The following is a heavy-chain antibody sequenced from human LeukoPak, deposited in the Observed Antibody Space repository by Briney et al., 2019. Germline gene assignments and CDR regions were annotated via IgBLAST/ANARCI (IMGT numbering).Heavy chain of an antibody. Sequence: PGRSLRLSCAASGFTFSNCAMHWVRQAPGKGLEWVAFISYDGNNKYYADSVKGRFTVSKDNSKNTLYLQMNNLRAEDTAVYYCARDGGAPFGKLCFSFDNWGQGTLVTVSS. J-gene: IGHJ4*02. CDR3: ARDGGAPFGKLCFSFDN. D-gene: IGHD3-10*01. V-gene: IGHV3-30*01. CDR2: ISYDGNNK. CDR1: GFTFSNCA.